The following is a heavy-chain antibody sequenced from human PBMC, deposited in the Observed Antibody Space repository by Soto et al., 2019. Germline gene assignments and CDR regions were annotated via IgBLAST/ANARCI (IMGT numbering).Heavy chain of an antibody. Sequence: SGGSLRLAWAASGFTFSSYWMSWVRQAPGKGREWVANIKQDGSEKYYVDSVKGRFTISRDNAKNSLYLQMNSLRAEHTAVYYCARKTGYSSSWRHGWFEPWGQRTLVTVPS. J-gene: IGHJ5*02. CDR1: GFTFSSYW. CDR2: IKQDGSEK. V-gene: IGHV3-7*01. D-gene: IGHD6-13*01. CDR3: ARKTGYSSSWRHGWFEP.